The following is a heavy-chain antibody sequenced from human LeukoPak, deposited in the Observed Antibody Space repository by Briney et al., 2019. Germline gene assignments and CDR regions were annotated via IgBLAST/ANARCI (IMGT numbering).Heavy chain of an antibody. D-gene: IGHD5-12*01. CDR1: GFTFSSYA. CDR3: AKALGRLRLPFDY. J-gene: IGHJ4*02. Sequence: RGSLRLSCAASGFTFSSYAMSWVRQAPGKGLEWVSSISGSGGSTYYADSVKGRFTISRDNSKNTLYLQMNSLRAEDTAVYHCAKALGRLRLPFDYWGQGTLVTVSS. V-gene: IGHV3-23*01. CDR2: ISGSGGST.